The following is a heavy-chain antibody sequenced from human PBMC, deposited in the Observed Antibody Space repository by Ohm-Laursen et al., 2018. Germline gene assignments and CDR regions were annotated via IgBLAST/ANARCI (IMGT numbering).Heavy chain of an antibody. CDR2: IKQDESEK. V-gene: IGHV3-7*01. J-gene: IGHJ6*02. Sequence: GSLRLSCAASGFAFEDSWMTWVRQAPGKGLAWVANIKQDESEKLYLDSVKGRFTVSRNNPKNSLFLEMNRLRVEDTGVYYCARDFRREYCSGGSCYNGLDVWGQGTTVTVSS. D-gene: IGHD2-15*01. CDR1: GFAFEDSW. CDR3: ARDFRREYCSGGSCYNGLDV.